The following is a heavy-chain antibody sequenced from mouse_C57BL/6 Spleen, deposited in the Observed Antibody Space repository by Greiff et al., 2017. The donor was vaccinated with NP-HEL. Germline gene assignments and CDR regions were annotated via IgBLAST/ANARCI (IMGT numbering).Heavy chain of an antibody. D-gene: IGHD2-1*01. V-gene: IGHV1-69*01. CDR1: GYTFTSYW. CDR2: IDPSDSYT. J-gene: IGHJ2*01. CDR3: ARFGNYVGFDY. Sequence: QVQLQQPGAELVMPGASVKLSCKASGYTFTSYWMHWVKQRPGQGLEWIGEIDPSDSYTNYNQKFKGKSTLTVDKSSSTAYMQISSLTSEDSAVYYCARFGNYVGFDYWGQGTTLTVSS.